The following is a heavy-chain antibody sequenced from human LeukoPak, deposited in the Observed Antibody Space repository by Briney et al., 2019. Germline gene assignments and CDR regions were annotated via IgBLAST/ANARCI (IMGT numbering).Heavy chain of an antibody. D-gene: IGHD3-16*02. CDR1: GFTFSDYY. Sequence: GGSLRLSSAASGFTFSDYYMSWIRQAPGKGLEWVSYISSSGSTIYYADSVNGRFTISRDNAKNTLYLQMNSLRAEDTAVYYCAREQFGDYVWGSYRQEAFDYWGQGTLVTVSS. V-gene: IGHV3-11*01. CDR3: AREQFGDYVWGSYRQEAFDY. CDR2: ISSSGSTI. J-gene: IGHJ4*02.